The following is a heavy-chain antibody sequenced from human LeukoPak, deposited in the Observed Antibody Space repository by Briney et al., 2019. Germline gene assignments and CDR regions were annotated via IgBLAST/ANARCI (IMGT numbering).Heavy chain of an antibody. CDR1: GFTVRSNY. CDR2: SDSGGNT. Sequence: GGALRLSCAASGFTVRSNYISWVRQAPGKGLGWGSAVSDSGGNTYYADSVKGRFTISRDNSKNTVHLQMDSLRAEDTAVYYCASRSSGSYPYTMDVWGQGTTVTVSS. CDR3: ASRSSGSYPYTMDV. V-gene: IGHV3-53*01. D-gene: IGHD3-22*01. J-gene: IGHJ6*02.